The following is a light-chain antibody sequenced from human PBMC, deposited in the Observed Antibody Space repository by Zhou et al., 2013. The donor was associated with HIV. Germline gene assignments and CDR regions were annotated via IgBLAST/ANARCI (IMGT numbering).Light chain of an antibody. J-gene: IGKJ3*01. CDR3: LQHSGYPFT. CDR2: EAS. CDR1: QSISSW. Sequence: DIQMTQSPSTLSASVGDRVTITCRASQSISSWLAWYQQKPGKAPKLLIYEASSLETGVPSRFSGSGSGIEFTLTISSLQPEDVATYYCLQHSGYPFTFGPGTKVDI. V-gene: IGKV1-5*03.